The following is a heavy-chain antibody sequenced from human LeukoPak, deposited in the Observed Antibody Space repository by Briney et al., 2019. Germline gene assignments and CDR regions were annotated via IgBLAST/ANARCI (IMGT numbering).Heavy chain of an antibody. J-gene: IGHJ6*04. Sequence: SETLSLTCTVPGGSISSYYWSWIRQPPGKGLEWIGYIYYSGSTNYNPSLKSRVTISVDTSKNQFSLKLSSVTAADTAVYYCARITGFGEFLYYYYGMDVWGKGTTVTVSS. V-gene: IGHV4-59*01. CDR1: GGSISSYY. D-gene: IGHD3-10*01. CDR3: ARITGFGEFLYYYYGMDV. CDR2: IYYSGST.